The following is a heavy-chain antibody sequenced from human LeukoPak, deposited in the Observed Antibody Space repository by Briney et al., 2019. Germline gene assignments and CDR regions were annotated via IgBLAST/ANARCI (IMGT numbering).Heavy chain of an antibody. D-gene: IGHD6-19*01. CDR3: ARESGSSGWYNWFDP. Sequence: GASVKVSCKASGYTFTGYYMHWVRQAPGQGLEWMGWINPNSGGTNYAQKFQGRVTMTRDTSISTAYMELRSLRSDDTAVYYCARESGSSGWYNWFDPWGQGTLVTVSS. V-gene: IGHV1-2*02. CDR1: GYTFTGYY. CDR2: INPNSGGT. J-gene: IGHJ5*02.